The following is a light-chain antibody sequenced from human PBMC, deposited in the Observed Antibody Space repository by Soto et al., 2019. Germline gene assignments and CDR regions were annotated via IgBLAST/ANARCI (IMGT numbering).Light chain of an antibody. CDR3: SSFTTSSTYV. J-gene: IGLJ1*01. V-gene: IGLV2-14*01. CDR1: SSDVGAYNY. Sequence: QSVLTQPASMSGSPGQSITISCTGTSSDVGAYNYVSWYQQHPGKAPNLMIFQVTNRPSGVSNRFSGSKSGNTASLTISGLQAEDEADYYRSSFTTSSTYVFGTGTKLTVL. CDR2: QVT.